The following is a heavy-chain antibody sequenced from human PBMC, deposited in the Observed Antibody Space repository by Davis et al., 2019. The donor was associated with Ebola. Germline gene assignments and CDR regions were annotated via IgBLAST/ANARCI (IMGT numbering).Heavy chain of an antibody. D-gene: IGHD1-26*01. Sequence: ASVKVSCKASAYTFTSYYMHWVRQAPGQGLEWMGIINPSGGSTSYAQKFQGRVTMTRDTSTSTVYMELSSLRSEDTAVYYCTSGSYAGGEDYWGQGTLVTVSS. CDR3: TSGSYAGGEDY. J-gene: IGHJ4*02. V-gene: IGHV1-46*01. CDR1: AYTFTSYY. CDR2: INPSGGST.